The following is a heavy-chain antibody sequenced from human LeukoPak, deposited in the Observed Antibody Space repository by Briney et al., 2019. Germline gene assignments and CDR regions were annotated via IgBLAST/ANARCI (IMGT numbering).Heavy chain of an antibody. J-gene: IGHJ4*02. CDR1: GVSISSGTYY. D-gene: IGHD3-10*01. CDR3: ARNTYYYHSGTYLDY. Sequence: SETLSLTCTASGVSISSGTYYWSWIRQPAGKGLEWIGHIFTSGSTNYNPSLKSRVTISVDTSKNQFSLKLTAVTAADTAVYYCARNTYYYHSGTYLDYWGQGILVTVSS. V-gene: IGHV4-61*09. CDR2: IFTSGST.